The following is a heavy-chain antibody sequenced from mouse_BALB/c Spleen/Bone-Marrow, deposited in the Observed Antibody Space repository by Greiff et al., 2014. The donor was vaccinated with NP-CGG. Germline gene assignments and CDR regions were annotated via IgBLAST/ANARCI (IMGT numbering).Heavy chain of an antibody. CDR2: IYPGDGDT. Sequence: VQLQQSGAELVRPWSSVKISCKASGYAFSVYWMNWVKQRPGQGLEWIGQIYPGDGDTNYNGKFKGRATLTADKSSNTAYTQLSSLTSEDSAVYFCARGGISVDYWGQGTTLTVSS. V-gene: IGHV1-80*01. CDR1: GYAFSVYW. J-gene: IGHJ2*01. CDR3: ARGGISVDY.